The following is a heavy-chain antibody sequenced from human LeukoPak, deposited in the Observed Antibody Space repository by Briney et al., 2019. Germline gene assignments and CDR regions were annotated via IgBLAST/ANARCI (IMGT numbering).Heavy chain of an antibody. J-gene: IGHJ3*02. D-gene: IGHD2-15*01. CDR2: SADKHYGYTT. CDR1: GFTFSDHR. V-gene: IGHV3-72*01. CDR3: VRAGGTRGYDI. Sequence: GGSLRLSCVGSGFTFSDHRMDWVRQVPGKGLEWVGRSADKHYGYTTEYAASVKGRLTISRGDSENSLYLQMNSLKTEDTAVYYCVRAGGTRGYDIWGRGTMVTVSS.